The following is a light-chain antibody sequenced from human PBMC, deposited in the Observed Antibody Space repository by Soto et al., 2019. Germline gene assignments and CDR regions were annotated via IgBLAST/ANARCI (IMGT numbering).Light chain of an antibody. Sequence: DIQMTQSPSTLSASSEDRVTITCRASQGISRWLAWYQQKPGKAPKLLIYTASSLQSGVPSRFRGSGSGTDFTLTTSSLQPEDFATYYCQQSNSYPLTFGRGTKVDIK. CDR2: TAS. J-gene: IGKJ4*01. V-gene: IGKV1-12*01. CDR1: QGISRW. CDR3: QQSNSYPLT.